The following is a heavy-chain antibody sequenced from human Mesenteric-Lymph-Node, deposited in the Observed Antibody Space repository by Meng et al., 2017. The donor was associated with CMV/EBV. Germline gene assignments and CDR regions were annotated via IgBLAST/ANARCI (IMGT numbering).Heavy chain of an antibody. J-gene: IGHJ6*02. Sequence: SVKVSCKASGYTFIGYYMHWVRQAPGQGLEWMGGIIPILGIANYAQKFQGRVTITADKSTSTAYMELSSLRSEDTAVYYCARTGITGTSTTDYYYYYGMDVRGQGTTVTVSS. CDR2: IIPILGIA. CDR3: ARTGITGTSTTDYYYYYGMDV. CDR1: GYTFIGYY. V-gene: IGHV1-69*10. D-gene: IGHD1-20*01.